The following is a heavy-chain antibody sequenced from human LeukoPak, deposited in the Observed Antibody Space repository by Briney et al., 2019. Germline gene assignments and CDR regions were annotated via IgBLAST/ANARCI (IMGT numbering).Heavy chain of an antibody. V-gene: IGHV4-31*03. CDR2: IYYSGST. D-gene: IGHD6-6*01. J-gene: IGHJ4*02. CDR3: ARDGPLYSSSSTRRNYFDY. Sequence: SXTLSLTCTVSGGSISSGGYYWSWLRQHPGKGLEWIGYIYYSGSTYYNPSLKRRVTTSVDTSKNQFSLKLSSVTAADTAVYYCARDGPLYSSSSTRRNYFDYWGQGTLVTVSS. CDR1: GGSISSGGYY.